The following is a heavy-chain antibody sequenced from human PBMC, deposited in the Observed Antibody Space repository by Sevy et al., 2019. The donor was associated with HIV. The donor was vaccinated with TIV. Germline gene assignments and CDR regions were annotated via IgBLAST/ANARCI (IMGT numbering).Heavy chain of an antibody. Sequence: SETLSLTCTVSGGSISSSSYYWGWIRQPPGQGLEWIGSINYSGSTYYNPSLKSRVTISVDTSKNQFSLKLSSVTAADTAVYYCVTPGGWYDEGWGQGTLVTVSS. J-gene: IGHJ4*02. V-gene: IGHV4-39*01. CDR1: GGSISSSSYY. CDR3: VTPGGWYDEG. CDR2: INYSGST. D-gene: IGHD6-19*01.